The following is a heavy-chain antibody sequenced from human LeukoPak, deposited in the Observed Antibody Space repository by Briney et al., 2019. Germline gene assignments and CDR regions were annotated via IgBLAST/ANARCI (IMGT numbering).Heavy chain of an antibody. D-gene: IGHD6-19*01. Sequence: GGSLRLSCAASGFTFNSYSMNGVRQAPGKGLEWVSSISSSSSYIYYADSVKGRFTISRDNAKNSLYLQMNSLRAEDTAVYYCARAYSSGWYGAGSGFDYWGQGTLVTVSS. CDR2: ISSSSSYI. CDR1: GFTFNSYS. J-gene: IGHJ4*02. V-gene: IGHV3-21*01. CDR3: ARAYSSGWYGAGSGFDY.